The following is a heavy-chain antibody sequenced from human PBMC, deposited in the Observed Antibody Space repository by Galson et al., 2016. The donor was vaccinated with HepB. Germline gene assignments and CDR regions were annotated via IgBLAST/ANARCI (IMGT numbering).Heavy chain of an antibody. J-gene: IGHJ4*02. CDR1: GFSFSSYS. Sequence: SLRLSCAASGFSFSSYSMNWVRQAPGKGLEWISYISSSSRTIHYADSVKGRFTISRDNAKNSLYLQMNSLRDEDTALYYCAGWGGVVLPVSLWGQGTLVTVSS. CDR2: ISSSSRTI. D-gene: IGHD2-2*01. V-gene: IGHV3-48*02. CDR3: AGWGGVVLPVSL.